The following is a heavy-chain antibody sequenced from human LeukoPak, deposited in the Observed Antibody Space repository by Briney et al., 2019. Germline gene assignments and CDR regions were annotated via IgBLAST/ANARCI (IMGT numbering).Heavy chain of an antibody. Sequence: GGSLRLSCAVSGFTFNNVWMNWVRQAPGKGLEWVARIKNKNEGETTDYAAPVKGRFTISRDDSKAILFLQMNSLNIDDTATYYCTTGIDDGGGCRGQGTLVSVSS. D-gene: IGHD6-25*01. V-gene: IGHV3-15*07. CDR2: IKNKNEGETT. J-gene: IGHJ4*02. CDR3: TTGIDDGGGC. CDR1: GFTFNNVW.